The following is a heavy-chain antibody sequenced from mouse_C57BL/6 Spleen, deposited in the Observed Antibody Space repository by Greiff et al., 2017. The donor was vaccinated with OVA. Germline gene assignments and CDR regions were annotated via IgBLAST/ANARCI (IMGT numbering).Heavy chain of an antibody. V-gene: IGHV1-69*01. J-gene: IGHJ3*01. D-gene: IGHD4-1*01. CDR1: GYTFTSYW. Sequence: QVQLQQPGAELVMPGASVKLSCKASGYTFTSYWMHWVKQRPGQGLEWIGEIDPSDSYTNYNQKFKGKSTLTVDKSSSTAYMQLSSLTSEDSAVYYCARSGMGPGFAYWGQGTLVTVSA. CDR2: IDPSDSYT. CDR3: ARSGMGPGFAY.